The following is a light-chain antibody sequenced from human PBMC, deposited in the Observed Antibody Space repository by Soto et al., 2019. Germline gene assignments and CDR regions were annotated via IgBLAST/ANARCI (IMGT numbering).Light chain of an antibody. J-gene: IGKJ1*01. V-gene: IGKV3-20*01. Sequence: LIPSPPPSSSSPGKTVALFFGPLQSFSTRYLAWYQKKPGQAPRLLISGVSNRATGIQERFSGSGSGADFTLTISRLEPEDFAVYYSPHYGSAGTWTFGQGTKAEIK. CDR2: GVS. CDR3: PHYGSAGTWT. CDR1: QSFSTRY.